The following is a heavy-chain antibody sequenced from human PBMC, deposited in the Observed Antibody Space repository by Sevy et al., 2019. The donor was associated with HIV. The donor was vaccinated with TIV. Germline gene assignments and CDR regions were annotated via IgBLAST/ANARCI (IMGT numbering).Heavy chain of an antibody. J-gene: IGHJ3*02. Sequence: SESLSLTCTVSGVSIRSSSSYWGWIRQPPGNGMEWIGSIYYSGSTYYNPSLKSRVTISVDTSENQFSLRLNSVTAADPAVYYCASPWEYSTSWYAFDIWGLGTLVNVSS. D-gene: IGHD6-13*01. CDR1: GVSIRSSSSY. CDR2: IYYSGST. CDR3: ASPWEYSTSWYAFDI. V-gene: IGHV4-39*01.